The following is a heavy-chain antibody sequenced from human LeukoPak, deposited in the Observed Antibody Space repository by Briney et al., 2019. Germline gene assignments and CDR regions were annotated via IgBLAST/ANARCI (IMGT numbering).Heavy chain of an antibody. V-gene: IGHV4-59*01. Sequence: SETLSLTCTVSGGSISSYYWSWIRQPPGKGLEWIGYIYYSGSTNYNPSLKSRVTKSVDTSKNQFSLKLSSVTAADTAVYYCARDSAYDFWSGPYYMDVWGKGTTVTVSS. CDR2: IYYSGST. J-gene: IGHJ6*03. D-gene: IGHD3-3*01. CDR3: ARDSAYDFWSGPYYMDV. CDR1: GGSISSYY.